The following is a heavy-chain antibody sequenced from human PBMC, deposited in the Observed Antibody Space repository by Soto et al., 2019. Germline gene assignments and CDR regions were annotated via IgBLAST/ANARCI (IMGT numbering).Heavy chain of an antibody. D-gene: IGHD6-13*01. CDR1: GYSFTSYW. Sequence: RGESLKISCKGSGYSFTSYWIGWVRQMPGKGLEWMGIIYPGDSDTRYSPSFRGQVTISADKSISTAYLQWSSLKASDTAMYYCARLKTSSWYREVWYFDYWGQGTLVTVSS. V-gene: IGHV5-51*01. J-gene: IGHJ4*02. CDR3: ARLKTSSWYREVWYFDY. CDR2: IYPGDSDT.